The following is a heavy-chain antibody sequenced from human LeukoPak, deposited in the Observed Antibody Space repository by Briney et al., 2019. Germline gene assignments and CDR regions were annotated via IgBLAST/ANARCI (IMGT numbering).Heavy chain of an antibody. Sequence: SQTLSLTCTVSGGSISSGDYYWSWIRQPPGKGLEWIGYIYYSGSTYYNPSLKSRVTISVDTSKNQFSLKLSSVTAADTAVYYGARTPPQDPDYGDYPVKYYFD. CDR2: IYYSGST. D-gene: IGHD4-17*01. J-gene: IGHJ4*01. CDR3: ARTPPQDPDYGDYPVKYYFD. V-gene: IGHV4-30-4*01. CDR1: GGSISSGDYY.